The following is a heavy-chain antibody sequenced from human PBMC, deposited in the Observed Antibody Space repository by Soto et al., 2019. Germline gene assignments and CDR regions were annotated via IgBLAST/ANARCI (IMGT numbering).Heavy chain of an antibody. CDR1: GFTFSSYA. J-gene: IGHJ3*02. Sequence: GGSLRLSCAASGFTFSSYAMHWVRQAPGKGLEWVAVISYDGSNKYYADSVKGRFTISRDNSKNTLYLQMNSLRAEDTAVYYCARSFYPTMIVVVITIGGLAFDIWGQGTMVTVSS. D-gene: IGHD3-22*01. CDR2: ISYDGSNK. V-gene: IGHV3-30-3*01. CDR3: ARSFYPTMIVVVITIGGLAFDI.